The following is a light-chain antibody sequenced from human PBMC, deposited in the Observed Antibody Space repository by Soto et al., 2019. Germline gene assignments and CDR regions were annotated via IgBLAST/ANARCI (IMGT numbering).Light chain of an antibody. CDR2: GAS. CDR1: QSVSSSY. V-gene: IGKV3-20*01. Sequence: EIVLTQSPVTLSLSPGERATLSCRASQSVSSSYLAWYQQKPGQAPRLLIYGASSRATGIPDRFSGSGSGTDFTLTISRLEPEDFAMYYCQQYDSSQITFGQGTRLEIK. CDR3: QQYDSSQIT. J-gene: IGKJ5*01.